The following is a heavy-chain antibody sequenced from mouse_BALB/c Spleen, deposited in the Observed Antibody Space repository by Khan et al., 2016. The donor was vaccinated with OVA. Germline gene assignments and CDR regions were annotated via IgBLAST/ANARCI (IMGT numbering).Heavy chain of an antibody. J-gene: IGHJ4*01. CDR1: GFNIKDTY. D-gene: IGHD1-2*01. Sequence: VQLKQSGAELVRPGASVKLSCTASGFNIKDTYLHWVKQRPEQGLEWIGRIDPANGNTKYDPKFQGKATLTADTSSNTAYLQLGSLTSEDTAVYFCAYSLLLDAMDYWGQGTSVTVSS. CDR3: AYSLLLDAMDY. CDR2: IDPANGNT. V-gene: IGHV14-3*02.